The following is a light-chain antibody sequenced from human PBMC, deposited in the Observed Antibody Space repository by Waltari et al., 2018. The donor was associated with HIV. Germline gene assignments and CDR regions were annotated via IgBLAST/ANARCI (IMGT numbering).Light chain of an antibody. V-gene: IGLV3-21*04. Sequence: SYVLPQPPSVSVAPGKTARITCGGNNIGRKSVHWYQQRPGQAPMLVIYYDSDRPSGIPERFSGSNSGNTATLTISRVEAGDEADYYCQVRDSRSDPVVFGGGTKLTAL. J-gene: IGLJ2*01. CDR2: YDS. CDR1: NIGRKS. CDR3: QVRDSRSDPVV.